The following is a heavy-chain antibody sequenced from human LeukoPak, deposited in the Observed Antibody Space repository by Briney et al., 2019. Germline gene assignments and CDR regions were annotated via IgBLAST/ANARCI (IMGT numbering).Heavy chain of an antibody. CDR3: AKDLDGSGSGVDY. CDR1: GFTFSDYY. J-gene: IGHJ4*02. D-gene: IGHD3-10*01. Sequence: GGSLRLSCAASGFTFSDYYMAWIRQAPGKGLEWVSYISRSISTIYYADSVKGRFTISRDNAKNSLYLQMNSLRAEDTAVFYCAKDLDGSGSGVDYWGQGTLVTVSS. V-gene: IGHV3-11*04. CDR2: ISRSISTI.